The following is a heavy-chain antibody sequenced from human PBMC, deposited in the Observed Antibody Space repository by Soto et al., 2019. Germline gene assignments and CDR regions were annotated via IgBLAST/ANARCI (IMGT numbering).Heavy chain of an antibody. CDR2: IYYSGST. D-gene: IGHD6-13*01. CDR1: GGSISSYY. CDR3: ARNGYSSSWSSYYYYYYMDV. J-gene: IGHJ6*03. Sequence: SETLSLTCTVSGGSISSYYWSWIRQPPGKGLEWIGYIYYSGSTNYNPSLKSRVTISVDTSKNQFSLKLSSVTAADTAVYYCARNGYSSSWSSYYYYYYMDVWGKGTTVTVSS. V-gene: IGHV4-59*01.